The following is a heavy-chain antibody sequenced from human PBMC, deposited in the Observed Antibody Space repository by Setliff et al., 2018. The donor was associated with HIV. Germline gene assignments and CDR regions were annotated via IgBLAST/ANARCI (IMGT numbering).Heavy chain of an antibody. J-gene: IGHJ5*02. CDR1: GFTFRSYC. Sequence: GSLRLSCAASGFTFRSYCMAWVRQAPGKGLEWVSVITGDGSYTYYADSVKGRFTISRDNSKSTLYLQLNSLRAEDTAVYHCAKSGFGVVALGINNYFDPWGQGTLVTVSS. D-gene: IGHD3-10*01. CDR2: ITGDGSYT. CDR3: AKSGFGVVALGINNYFDP. V-gene: IGHV3-23*01.